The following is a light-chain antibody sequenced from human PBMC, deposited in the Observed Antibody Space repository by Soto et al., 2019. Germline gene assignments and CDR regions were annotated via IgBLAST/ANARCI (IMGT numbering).Light chain of an antibody. CDR1: QSVSSY. CDR3: QQRSNWPS. Sequence: PGERATLPCRASQSVSSYLAWYQQKPGQAPRLLIYDASNRATGIPARFSGSGSGTDFTLTISSLEPEDFAVYYCQQRSNWPSFGQGTKVEIK. V-gene: IGKV3-11*01. CDR2: DAS. J-gene: IGKJ1*01.